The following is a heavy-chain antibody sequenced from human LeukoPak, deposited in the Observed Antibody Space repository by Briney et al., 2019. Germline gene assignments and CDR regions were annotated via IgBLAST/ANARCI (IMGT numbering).Heavy chain of an antibody. D-gene: IGHD5-12*01. CDR2: INHSGST. J-gene: IGHJ4*02. CDR1: GGSFSGYY. V-gene: IGHV4-34*01. Sequence: SETLSLTCAVYGGSFSGYYWSWIRQPPGKGLEWIGEINHSGSTNYNPSLKSRVTISVDTSKNQFSLKLSSVTAADTAVYYCAKGIWLRNRPFDYWGKGTRVTAPS. CDR3: AKGIWLRNRPFDY.